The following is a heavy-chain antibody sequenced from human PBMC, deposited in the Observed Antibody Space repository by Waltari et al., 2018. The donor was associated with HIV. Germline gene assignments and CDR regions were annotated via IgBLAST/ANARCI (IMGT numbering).Heavy chain of an antibody. CDR3: ARLFQETDAFDI. V-gene: IGHV4-39*01. CDR2: IYYSGST. CDR1: GGSISSSSYY. J-gene: IGHJ3*02. Sequence: QLQLQESGPGLVKPSETLSLTCTVSGGSISSSSYYWGWIRQLPGKGLGWIGSIYYSGSTYYNPSLKSGVTMSVDTSKNQFSLKLSSVTAANTAVYNCARLFQETDAFDIWGQGTMVTVSS.